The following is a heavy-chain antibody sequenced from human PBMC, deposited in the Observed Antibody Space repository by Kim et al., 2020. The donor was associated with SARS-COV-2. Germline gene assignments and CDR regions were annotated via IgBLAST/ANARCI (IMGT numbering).Heavy chain of an antibody. Sequence: KFQGRVTMTRDTSTSTVYMELSSLRSEDTAVYYCARGVSYSSSWYSEFDYWGQGTLVTVSS. V-gene: IGHV1-46*01. D-gene: IGHD6-13*01. CDR3: ARGVSYSSSWYSEFDY. J-gene: IGHJ4*02.